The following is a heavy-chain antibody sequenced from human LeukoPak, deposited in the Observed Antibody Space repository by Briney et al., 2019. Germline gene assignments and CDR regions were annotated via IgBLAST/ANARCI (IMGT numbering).Heavy chain of an antibody. V-gene: IGHV3-53*01. J-gene: IGHJ6*02. CDR1: GFTVSSNY. CDR3: ARGGGLDG. D-gene: IGHD3-16*01. CDR2: IYSGGNT. Sequence: GGSLRLSCAVSGFTVSSNYMNWVRQAPGKGLEWVSVIYSGGNTYYADSVKGRFTISRDNAKNSLYLQMSNLRAEDTAVYFCARGGGLDGWGQGATVTVSS.